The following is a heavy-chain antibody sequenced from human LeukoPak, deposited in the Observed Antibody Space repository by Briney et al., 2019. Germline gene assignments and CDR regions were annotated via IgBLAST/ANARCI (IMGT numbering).Heavy chain of an antibody. CDR1: GYTFSTYG. V-gene: IGHV3-33*01. Sequence: GESLRLSWAASGYTFSTYGMHWVRKAPCKRLEWVAVTSYDGSYKYYGDSVKGRFTISRDNSKNTLYLQMASLRVEDTAVYYCARQFDGSHPNAFDIWGQGTMVTVSS. CDR2: TSYDGSYK. CDR3: ARQFDGSHPNAFDI. J-gene: IGHJ3*02. D-gene: IGHD1-26*01.